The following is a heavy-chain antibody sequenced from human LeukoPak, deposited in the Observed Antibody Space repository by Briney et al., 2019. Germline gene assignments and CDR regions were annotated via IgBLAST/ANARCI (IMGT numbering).Heavy chain of an antibody. V-gene: IGHV3-48*04. CDR3: ARDPEEYYYDSSGY. D-gene: IGHD3-22*01. CDR2: ISSSGSTI. Sequence: GGSLRLSCAASGFKFSNSMKWVRQAPGKGLEWVSYISSSGSTIYYADSVKGRFTISRDNAKNSLYLQMNSLRAEDTAVYYCARDPEEYYYDSSGYWGQGTLVTVSS. J-gene: IGHJ4*02. CDR1: GFKFSNS.